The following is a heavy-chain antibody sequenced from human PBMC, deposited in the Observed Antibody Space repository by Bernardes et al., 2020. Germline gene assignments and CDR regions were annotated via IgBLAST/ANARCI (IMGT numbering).Heavy chain of an antibody. CDR1: EFTFRDYY. V-gene: IGHV3-7*03. Sequence: GGSLRLSCVMSEFTFRDYYMGWVRQAPGKGLEWVAHISQDGNAKFYVDAVMGRFTISRDNAKNSLYLHMNGLGVADTAVYYCARWNFAFDLWGQGTLVTVSS. CDR3: ARWNFAFDL. CDR2: ISQDGNAK. J-gene: IGHJ4*02. D-gene: IGHD1-1*01.